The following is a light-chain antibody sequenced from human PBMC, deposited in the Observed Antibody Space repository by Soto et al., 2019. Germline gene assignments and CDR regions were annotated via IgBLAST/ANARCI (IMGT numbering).Light chain of an antibody. Sequence: EIVLTQSPGTLSLSPGERATLSCRASQSVSSSYLAWYQQKPGQAPRPLIYGASSRAIGIPAWFSGSGSGTDFTLTISRLEPEDFAVYYCQQYGSSPWTFGQGTKVEIK. V-gene: IGKV3-20*01. CDR2: GAS. CDR1: QSVSSSY. J-gene: IGKJ1*01. CDR3: QQYGSSPWT.